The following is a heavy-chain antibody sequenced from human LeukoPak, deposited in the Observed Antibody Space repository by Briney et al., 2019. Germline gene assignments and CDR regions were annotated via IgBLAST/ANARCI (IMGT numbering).Heavy chain of an antibody. Sequence: ASVKVSCKASGGTFSSYAISWVRQAPGQGLEWMGRIIPIFGIASYAQKFQGRVTITADKSTSTAYMELSSLRSEDTAVYYCARVGYYDSSGFEFDYWGQGTLVTVSS. CDR3: ARVGYYDSSGFEFDY. J-gene: IGHJ4*02. V-gene: IGHV1-69*04. CDR1: GGTFSSYA. CDR2: IIPIFGIA. D-gene: IGHD3-22*01.